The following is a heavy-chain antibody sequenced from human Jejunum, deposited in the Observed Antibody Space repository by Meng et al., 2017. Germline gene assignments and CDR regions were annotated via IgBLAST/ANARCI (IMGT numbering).Heavy chain of an antibody. CDR3: ARGAGDRFDF. CDR2: IFNSGST. Sequence: QLQLQESGPGLVKPSQTLSLTCVVSGGSMRSSYYSWGWIRQPPGKGLEWIGYIFNSGSTHFNPSLKSRVTISMDSSKNQFSLNLTSVTAGDTAVYYCARGAGDRFDFWGRGTLVTVSS. J-gene: IGHJ4*02. D-gene: IGHD4-17*01. V-gene: IGHV4-30-2*01. CDR1: GGSMRSSYYS.